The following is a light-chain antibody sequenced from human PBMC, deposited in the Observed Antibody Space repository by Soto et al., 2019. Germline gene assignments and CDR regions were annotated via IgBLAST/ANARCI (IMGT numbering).Light chain of an antibody. CDR2: DAS. V-gene: IGKV3-11*01. Sequence: EKVKTPSPAPPSLSTREKDTLPFRASQSVSSNLAWYQQIPGQAPRLLIYDASTRATGFPARFSGSGSGTDFTLTIGSLEPEDFGVYYCQQRSEWPRTFGQGTKV. J-gene: IGKJ1*01. CDR1: QSVSSN. CDR3: QQRSEWPRT.